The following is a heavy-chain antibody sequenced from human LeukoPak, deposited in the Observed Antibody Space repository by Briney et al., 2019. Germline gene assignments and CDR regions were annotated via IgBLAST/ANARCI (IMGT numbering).Heavy chain of an antibody. CDR1: GFTFSSYS. J-gene: IGHJ4*02. CDR3: ARDFRGGYRMYFDY. D-gene: IGHD3-16*01. V-gene: IGHV3-48*01. CDR2: ISSSSSTI. Sequence: GGSLRLSCAASGFTFSSYSMNWVRQAPGKGLEWVSYISSSSSTIYYADSVKGRFSISRDNAKNSLFLQMNSLRAEDTAVYYCARDFRGGYRMYFDYWGQGTLVTVSS.